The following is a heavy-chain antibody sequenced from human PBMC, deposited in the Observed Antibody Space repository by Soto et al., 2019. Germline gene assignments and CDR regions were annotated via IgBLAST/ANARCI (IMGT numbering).Heavy chain of an antibody. CDR3: ARSTMIGPARRLDS. V-gene: IGHV4-4*02. CDR1: GFSVSSNDW. D-gene: IGHD3-10*02. J-gene: IGHJ5*01. Sequence: QVQLQESGPGLVKPSGTLSLICSVSGFSVSSNDWWTWVRQPPGKGLEWIGEVFRSGETNSNPSLKSLVTMSVDMSKTHFDLTLNSVTAADTGIYYCARSTMIGPARRLDSWGPGTLVTGS. CDR2: VFRSGET.